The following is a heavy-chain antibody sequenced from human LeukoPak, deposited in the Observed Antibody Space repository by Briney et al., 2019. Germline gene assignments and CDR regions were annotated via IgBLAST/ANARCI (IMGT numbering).Heavy chain of an antibody. V-gene: IGHV4-4*07. CDR3: ARDRSVGVLPAPPFDF. D-gene: IGHD6-6*01. Sequence: PSETLSLTCTVSGGSISSYYWSWIRQPAGKGLEWIGRIYTSGSTNYNPSLKSRVTISADTSKNQFSLTLTSVTAADTAVYYCARDRSVGVLPAPPFDFWGQGTLVTVSS. CDR2: IYTSGST. J-gene: IGHJ4*02. CDR1: GGSISSYY.